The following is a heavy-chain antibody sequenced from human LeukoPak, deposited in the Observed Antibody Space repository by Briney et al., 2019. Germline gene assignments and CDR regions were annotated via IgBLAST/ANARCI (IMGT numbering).Heavy chain of an antibody. J-gene: IGHJ4*02. CDR1: GFTFSTFA. V-gene: IGHV3-23*01. CDR2: IADNGRSP. D-gene: IGHD5-12*01. Sequence: GGSLRLSCAAAGFTFSTFAMSWVRQAPGKGLEWVSAIADNGRSPSYSDSVKGRFTISRDNSKNTLYLQMNSLRAEATAVYFCAKDHPHRNLVPTIAYFDSWGQGTLVTVSS. CDR3: AKDHPHRNLVPTIAYFDS.